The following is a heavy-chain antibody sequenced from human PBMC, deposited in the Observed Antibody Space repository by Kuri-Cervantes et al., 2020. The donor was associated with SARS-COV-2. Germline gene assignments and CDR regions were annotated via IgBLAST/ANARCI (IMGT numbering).Heavy chain of an antibody. CDR3: ARHTPWAANCSGGGCYRFDY. V-gene: IGHV4-39*01. J-gene: IGHJ4*02. D-gene: IGHD2-15*01. Sequence: GSLRLSCTVSGGPISSSSYYWGWIRQPPGKGLEWIGSIYYSGSTYYNPSLKSRVTISVDTSKNQFSLKLSSVTAADTAVYYCARHTPWAANCSGGGCYRFDYWGQGTLVTVSS. CDR1: GGPISSSSYY. CDR2: IYYSGST.